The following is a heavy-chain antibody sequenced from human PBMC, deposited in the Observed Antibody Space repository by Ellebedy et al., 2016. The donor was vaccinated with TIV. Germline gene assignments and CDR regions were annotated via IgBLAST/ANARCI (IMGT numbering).Heavy chain of an antibody. CDR3: ATDSSKSALVMVTSVHAFDI. CDR2: FDPEDGET. V-gene: IGHV1-24*01. CDR1: GYSLIELS. D-gene: IGHD2-21*02. J-gene: IGHJ3*02. Sequence: AASVKVSCKVSGYSLIELSMHWTRQVPGKGLEWMGGFDPEDGETTYSQKFQGRVTMSEDTSTDTSYMELSSLRSEDTAVYFCATDSSKSALVMVTSVHAFDIWGQGTMVTVSS.